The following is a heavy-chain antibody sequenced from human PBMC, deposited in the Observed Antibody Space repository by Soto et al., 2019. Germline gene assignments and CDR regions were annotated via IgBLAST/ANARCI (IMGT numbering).Heavy chain of an antibody. J-gene: IGHJ4*02. Sequence: SETLSLTCTVSGGSISSYYWSWIRQPPGKGLEWIGYIYYSGSTNYNPSLKSRVTISVDTSKNQFSLKLSSVTAADTAVYYCARVSGATMIVTGSFYFDYWGQGTLVTVSS. CDR1: GGSISSYY. V-gene: IGHV4-59*01. CDR3: ARVSGATMIVTGSFYFDY. D-gene: IGHD3-22*01. CDR2: IYYSGST.